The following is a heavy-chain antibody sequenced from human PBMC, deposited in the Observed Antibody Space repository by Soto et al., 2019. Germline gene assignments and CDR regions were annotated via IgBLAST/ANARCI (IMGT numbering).Heavy chain of an antibody. V-gene: IGHV5-10-1*01. CDR3: TRRASSSFYHFDF. CDR1: GYSFTAYW. D-gene: IGHD2-2*01. CDR2: IDPSDSYV. J-gene: IGHJ4*02. Sequence: ESLKISCQASGYSFTAYWITWVRQMPGKGLEWMATIDPSDSYVDYSPSFRGHVTFSVGRSITTVYLQWNSLKASDSAMYFCTRRASSSFYHFDFWGQGALVTVSS.